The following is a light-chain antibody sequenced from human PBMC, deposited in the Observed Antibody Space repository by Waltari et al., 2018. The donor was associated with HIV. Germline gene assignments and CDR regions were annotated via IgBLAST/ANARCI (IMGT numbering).Light chain of an antibody. CDR2: NHN. CDR3: ATWEHRLNGPI. Sequence: QSVLTQPPSASGTPGQRVTISCSGGSSNIGTYSVNWYQQVPGTAPKLLIYNHNQRPSGVPDRFSGSKSGTSASLAISGLQSEDEADYYCATWEHRLNGPIFGGGTRLTVL. V-gene: IGLV1-44*01. J-gene: IGLJ2*01. CDR1: SSNIGTYS.